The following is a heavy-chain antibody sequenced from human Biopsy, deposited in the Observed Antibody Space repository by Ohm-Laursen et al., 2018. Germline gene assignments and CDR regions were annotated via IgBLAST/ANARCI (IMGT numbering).Heavy chain of an antibody. CDR1: GGSISNNNYY. V-gene: IGHV4-39*01. D-gene: IGHD3-10*01. CDR2: IFYRGST. Sequence: SETLSLTWAVSGGSISNNNYYWGWIRQPPGKGLEWIGSIFYRGSTHYKPSLKSRVNISVDTSKNHFSLKLNSVTAADTAVYFCASLGLVWFGELLSVPFGMDVWGQGTTVTVSS. CDR3: ASLGLVWFGELLSVPFGMDV. J-gene: IGHJ6*02.